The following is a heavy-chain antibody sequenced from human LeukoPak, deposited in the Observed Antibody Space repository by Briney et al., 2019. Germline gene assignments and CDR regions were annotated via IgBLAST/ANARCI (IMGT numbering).Heavy chain of an antibody. Sequence: SETLSLTCAVYGGSFSGYYWSWIRQPPGKGLEWIGEINHSGSTNYNPSLKSRVTISVDTSKNQFSLKLSSVTAADTAVYYCARSIVYGGNSRLDYWGQGTLVTVSS. D-gene: IGHD4-23*01. CDR1: GGSFSGYY. J-gene: IGHJ4*02. CDR2: INHSGST. CDR3: ARSIVYGGNSRLDY. V-gene: IGHV4-34*01.